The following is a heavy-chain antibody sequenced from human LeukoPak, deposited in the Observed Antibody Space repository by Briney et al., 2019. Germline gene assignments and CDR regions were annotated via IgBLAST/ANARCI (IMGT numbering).Heavy chain of an antibody. CDR2: TSVSGGST. CDR1: GFTFGSYA. D-gene: IGHD2-2*01. V-gene: IGHV3-23*01. CDR3: AKGPGYCTSTSCFPDY. Sequence: HPGGSLRLSCAASGFTFGSYAMTWIRQAPGKGLEWVSATSVSGGSTYYADSVKGRFTISRDNSKNTLYLQMNSLRAEDTAVYYCAKGPGYCTSTSCFPDYWGQGTLVTVSS. J-gene: IGHJ4*02.